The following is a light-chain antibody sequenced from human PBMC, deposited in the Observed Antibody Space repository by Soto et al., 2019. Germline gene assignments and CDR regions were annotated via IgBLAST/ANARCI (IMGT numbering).Light chain of an antibody. CDR3: SSYTSSNSYV. V-gene: IGLV2-14*03. J-gene: IGLJ1*01. CDR1: SSDVGGYKY. Sequence: QSALTQPASVSGSPGQSIAISCTGSSSDVGGYKYVSWYQQHPGKAPKLMIYDVSNRPSGVSDRFSGSKSGNTASLTISGRQSDDEADYYCSSYTSSNSYVFGTGTKLTVL. CDR2: DVS.